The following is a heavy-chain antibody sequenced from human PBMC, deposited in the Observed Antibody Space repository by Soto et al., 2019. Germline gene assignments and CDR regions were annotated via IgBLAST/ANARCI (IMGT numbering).Heavy chain of an antibody. CDR2: LSFDASKK. Sequence: QVQLVESGGGVVQPGRSLRLSCAASGFNFSAYGMHWVRQAPGTGLELVALLSFDASKKYYADSVKGRFTISRDTSRNHLFFQNESPRVEDTAVYYCRVGVADWGQGTRVTVSS. CDR3: RVGVAD. J-gene: IGHJ4*02. D-gene: IGHD1-26*01. V-gene: IGHV3-30*03. CDR1: GFNFSAYG.